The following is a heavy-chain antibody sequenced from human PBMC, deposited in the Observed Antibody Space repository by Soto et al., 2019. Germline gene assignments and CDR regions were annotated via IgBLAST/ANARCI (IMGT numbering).Heavy chain of an antibody. D-gene: IGHD1-26*01. V-gene: IGHV3-33*01. CDR3: ARDIDWYSNSSGFDN. CDR2: IWYDGSNK. Sequence: PGGSLTLSCAASGFTFSGYGLHWVRQPPGKGLEWVAVIWYDGSNKHYADPVKGRFTISRDNSKNTLSLQMNGLRAEDTAIYYWARDIDWYSNSSGFDNWGQGTLVTVSS. J-gene: IGHJ4*02. CDR1: GFTFSGYG.